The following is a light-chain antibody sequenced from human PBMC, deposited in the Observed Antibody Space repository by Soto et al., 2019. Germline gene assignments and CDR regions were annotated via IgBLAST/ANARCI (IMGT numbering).Light chain of an antibody. CDR2: GAS. V-gene: IGKV3-20*01. J-gene: IGKJ1*01. CDR3: QQYAGSPPRT. Sequence: EIVLTQSPGTLSLSPGERATLSCRASQSVSNNYLAWYQQKPGQAPRLLIYGASSRATGIPDRFRGSGSGKEFTLTISRLEPEDFAVYYCQQYAGSPPRTFGQGTKVEIK. CDR1: QSVSNNY.